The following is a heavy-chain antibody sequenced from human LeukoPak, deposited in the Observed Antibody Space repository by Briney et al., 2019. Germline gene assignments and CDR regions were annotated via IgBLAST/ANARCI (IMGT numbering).Heavy chain of an antibody. Sequence: GGSLRLSCAASGFTFSSHFMNWVRQAPGKGLEWVSSIGSSGSPISYADSLKGRFSISRDNAKNSLYLQMNSLRPEDTAVYYCARERYSRVSRDALDLWGQGTMVTVSS. D-gene: IGHD6-13*01. J-gene: IGHJ3*01. CDR1: GFTFSSHF. CDR2: IGSSGSPI. V-gene: IGHV3-21*01. CDR3: ARERYSRVSRDALDL.